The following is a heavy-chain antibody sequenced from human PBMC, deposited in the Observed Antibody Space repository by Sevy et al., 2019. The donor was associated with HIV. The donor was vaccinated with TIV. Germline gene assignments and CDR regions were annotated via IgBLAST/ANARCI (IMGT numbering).Heavy chain of an antibody. V-gene: IGHV1-18*01. CDR2: ISTLNVNT. CDR1: GYSFTSYG. D-gene: IGHD2-2*01. CDR3: ARDDCSSLSCHGSLLY. Sequence: ASVKVSCKASGYSFTSYGISWVRQAPGQGLEWMGWISTLNVNTNNAQKFQGRVTMTTDTSTSTAYMELRSLRSDDTAEYYCARDDCSSLSCHGSLLYWGQGTLVTVSS. J-gene: IGHJ4*02.